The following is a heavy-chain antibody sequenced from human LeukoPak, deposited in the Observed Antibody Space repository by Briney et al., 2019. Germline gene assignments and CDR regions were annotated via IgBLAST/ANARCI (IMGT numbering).Heavy chain of an antibody. V-gene: IGHV1-8*01. CDR2: MNPNSGNT. Sequence: ASVKASCKASGYTFTSYDINWVRQATGQGLEWMGWMNPNSGNTGYAQKFQGRVTMTRNTSISTAYMELSSLRSEDTAVYYCASGGSMVRGVNEDYWGQGTLVTVSS. D-gene: IGHD3-10*01. CDR1: GYTFTSYD. J-gene: IGHJ4*02. CDR3: ASGGSMVRGVNEDY.